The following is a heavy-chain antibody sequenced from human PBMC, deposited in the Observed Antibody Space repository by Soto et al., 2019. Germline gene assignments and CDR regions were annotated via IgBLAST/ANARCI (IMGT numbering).Heavy chain of an antibody. CDR1: GGSISSGDYY. V-gene: IGHV4-30-4*01. CDR3: ARDKTYCSGGSCYSHGMDV. CDR2: IYYSGST. Sequence: SETLSLTCTVAGGSISSGDYYWSWIRQPPGKGLEWIGYIYYSGSTYYNPSLKSRVTISVDTPKNQFSLKLSSVTAADTAVYYCARDKTYCSGGSCYSHGMDVWGQGTTVTVSS. J-gene: IGHJ6*02. D-gene: IGHD2-15*01.